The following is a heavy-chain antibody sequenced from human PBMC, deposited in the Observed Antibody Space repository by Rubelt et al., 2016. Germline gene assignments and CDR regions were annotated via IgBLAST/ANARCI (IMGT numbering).Heavy chain of an antibody. CDR1: GYTFTGYY. J-gene: IGHJ4*02. Sequence: QVQLVQSGAEVKKPGASVKVSCKASGYTFTGYYMHWVRQAPGQGLEWVGRINPNSGGTNYAQKFQGRFTMTRDTSITTAYMELSRLRSDDTAVFYCARESSSGWYIDYWGQGTLVTVSS. D-gene: IGHD6-19*01. CDR3: ARESSSGWYIDY. CDR2: INPNSGGT. V-gene: IGHV1-2*06.